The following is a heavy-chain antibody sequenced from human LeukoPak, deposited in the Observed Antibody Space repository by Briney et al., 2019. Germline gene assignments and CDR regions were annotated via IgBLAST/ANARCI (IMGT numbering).Heavy chain of an antibody. D-gene: IGHD1-26*01. V-gene: IGHV4-34*01. CDR3: ATGIVGATPDY. Sequence: KPSETLSLTCAVYGGSFSGYYWSWIRQPPGKGLEWIGEINHSGSTNYNPSLKSRVTISVDTSKNQFSLKLSSVTAADTAVYYCATGIVGATPDYWGQGTLVTVSS. J-gene: IGHJ4*02. CDR1: GGSFSGYY. CDR2: INHSGST.